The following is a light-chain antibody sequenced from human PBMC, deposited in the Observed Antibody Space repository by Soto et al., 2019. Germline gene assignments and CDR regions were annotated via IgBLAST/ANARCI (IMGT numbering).Light chain of an antibody. CDR3: QHYNSYSEA. CDR2: DAS. Sequence: DIQMTQSPSSLSPSVGDRVTLTCRASRSISDWLAWYQQKPGKAPELLIFDASNLKSGVSSRFSGSGSGTEFTLTISSLQPDDFATYYCQHYNSYSEAFGQGTKVDIK. CDR1: RSISDW. J-gene: IGKJ1*01. V-gene: IGKV1-5*01.